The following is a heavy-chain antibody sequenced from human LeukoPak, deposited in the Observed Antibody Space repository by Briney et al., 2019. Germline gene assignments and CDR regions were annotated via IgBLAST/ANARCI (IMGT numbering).Heavy chain of an antibody. CDR1: GYRFTGFY. Sequence: GASVKVSCKASGYRFTGFYMHWVRQAPGQGLEWMGWINPKSGGKKYAPKFQGRDTLTKDTSISTAYMELSRLRSDDTAVYYCARATFGCSGGSCYPPLVMDVWGQGTTVTVSS. J-gene: IGHJ6*02. D-gene: IGHD2-15*01. V-gene: IGHV1-2*02. CDR3: ARATFGCSGGSCYPPLVMDV. CDR2: INPKSGGK.